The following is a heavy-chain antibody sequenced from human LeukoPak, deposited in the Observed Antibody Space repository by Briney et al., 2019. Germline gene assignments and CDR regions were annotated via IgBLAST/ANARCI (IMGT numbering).Heavy chain of an antibody. Sequence: SQTLSLTCTVSGGSISSGSYYWSWIWQPAGKGLEWIGRIYTSGSTNYNPSLKSRVTISVDTSQNQFSLKLSSVTAADTAVYYCARDSGYGDSYYFDYWGQGTLVTVSS. D-gene: IGHD4-17*01. CDR2: IYTSGST. J-gene: IGHJ4*02. CDR1: GGSISSGSYY. V-gene: IGHV4-61*02. CDR3: ARDSGYGDSYYFDY.